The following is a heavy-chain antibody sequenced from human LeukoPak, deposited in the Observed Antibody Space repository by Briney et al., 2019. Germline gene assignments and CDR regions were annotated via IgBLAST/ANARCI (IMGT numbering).Heavy chain of an antibody. V-gene: IGHV3-23*01. Sequence: GGSLRLSCAASGFTFSSYAMNRVRQAPGKGLEWVSSISGSGDDTYYADSVKGRFTISRDNSKNTLYLQMNSLRAEDTAVYYCARSVSSSSWNYYYYYYMDVWGKGTTVTISS. D-gene: IGHD6-13*01. CDR1: GFTFSSYA. J-gene: IGHJ6*03. CDR2: ISGSGDDT. CDR3: ARSVSSSSWNYYYYYYMDV.